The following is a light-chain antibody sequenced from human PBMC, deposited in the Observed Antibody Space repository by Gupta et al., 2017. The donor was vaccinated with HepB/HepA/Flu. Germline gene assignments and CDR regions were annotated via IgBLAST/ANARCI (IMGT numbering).Light chain of an antibody. V-gene: IGLV2-14*01. CDR3: TSYTSSSTGV. CDR2: DVS. J-gene: IGLJ3*02. Sequence: HSALTQPAPVSGSPGQPITIPCTGTSSHVGVYNLVSWYQQHPRKAPKLINEDVSNRPSGVYNLSGASKAANTALTIIWGHEAEDDAYDYCTSYTSSSTGVLGGGSKLTVL. CDR1: SSHVGVYNL.